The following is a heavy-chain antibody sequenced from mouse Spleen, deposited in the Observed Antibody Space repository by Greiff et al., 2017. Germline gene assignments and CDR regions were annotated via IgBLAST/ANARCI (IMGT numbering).Heavy chain of an antibody. CDR3: ARTYGSIYWYFDV. Sequence: EVKVVESGGGLVKLGGSLKLSCAASGFTFSSYAMSWVRQTPEKRLEWVATISSGGGNTYYPDSVKGRFTISRDNAKNTLYLQMSSLKSEDTAMYYCARTYGSIYWYFDVWGAGTTVTVSS. CDR2: ISSGGGNT. J-gene: IGHJ1*01. CDR1: GFTFSSYA. D-gene: IGHD1-1*01. V-gene: IGHV5-9*04.